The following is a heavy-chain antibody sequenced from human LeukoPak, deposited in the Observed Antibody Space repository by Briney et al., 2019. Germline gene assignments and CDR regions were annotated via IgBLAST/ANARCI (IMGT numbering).Heavy chain of an antibody. D-gene: IGHD3-10*01. Sequence: GGSLRLSCAASGFTFTSYAMGWVSQAPGKWLEWGSGISAGGGGTYYADSVKGRLTISRDNSKSTLYLQMNSLRAEDTAIYYCAKDLRSGSNYGSFDYWGQGTLVTVSS. CDR2: ISAGGGGT. CDR1: GFTFTSYA. V-gene: IGHV3-23*01. J-gene: IGHJ4*02. CDR3: AKDLRSGSNYGSFDY.